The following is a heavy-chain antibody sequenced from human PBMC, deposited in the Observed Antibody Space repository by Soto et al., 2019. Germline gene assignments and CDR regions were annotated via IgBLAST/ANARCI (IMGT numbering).Heavy chain of an antibody. CDR2: IYYSGTT. V-gene: IGHV4-59*12. J-gene: IGHJ5*02. CDR3: ARSVDP. CDR1: GGSISSYY. Sequence: SETLSLTCTVSGGSISSYYWSWIRQPPGKGLEWIGYIYYSGTTYYNPSLKSRVTISVDTSKNQFSLKLSSVTAADTAVYYCARSVDPWGQGTLVTVSS.